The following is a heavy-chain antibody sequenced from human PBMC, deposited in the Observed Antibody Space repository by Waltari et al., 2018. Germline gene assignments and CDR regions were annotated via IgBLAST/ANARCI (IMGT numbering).Heavy chain of an antibody. CDR1: GGTFSSYA. Sequence: QVQLVQSGAAVKKPGSSVKVSCKASGGTFSSYAIRRVRQAPGQGLEWMGGIIPIFGTANYAQKFKGRVTITADESTSTAYMELSSLSSEDTAVYYCARDWVVVDHNWFDPWGQGTLVTVSS. CDR2: IIPIFGTA. D-gene: IGHD3-22*01. J-gene: IGHJ5*02. V-gene: IGHV1-69*01. CDR3: ARDWVVVDHNWFDP.